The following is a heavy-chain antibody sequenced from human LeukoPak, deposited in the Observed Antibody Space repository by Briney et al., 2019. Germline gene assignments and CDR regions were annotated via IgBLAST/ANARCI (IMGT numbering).Heavy chain of an antibody. J-gene: IGHJ4*02. D-gene: IGHD3-22*01. Sequence: GGSLRLSCAASGFTVSSNYMSWVRQAPGKGLEWVSVIYSGGSTYYADSVKGRFTISRDNSKNTLYLQMNSLRAEDTAVYYCARAPGYYYDSSGYYLRSVYFDYWGQGTLVTVSS. CDR3: ARAPGYYYDSSGYYLRSVYFDY. CDR2: IYSGGST. V-gene: IGHV3-53*01. CDR1: GFTVSSNY.